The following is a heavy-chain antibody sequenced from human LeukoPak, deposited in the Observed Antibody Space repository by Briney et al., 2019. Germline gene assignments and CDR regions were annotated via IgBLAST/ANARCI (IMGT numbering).Heavy chain of an antibody. Sequence: PSETLSLTCAVYGGSFSGYYWSWIRQPPGKGLEWIGEINHSGSTNYNPSLKSRVTISVDTSKIQFSLKLSSVTAADTAVYYCARGTVVVPAAAQSVAAAGPEYFQHWGQGTLVTVSS. J-gene: IGHJ1*01. CDR1: GGSFSGYY. CDR2: INHSGST. CDR3: ARGTVVVPAAAQSVAAAGPEYFQH. D-gene: IGHD2-2*01. V-gene: IGHV4-34*01.